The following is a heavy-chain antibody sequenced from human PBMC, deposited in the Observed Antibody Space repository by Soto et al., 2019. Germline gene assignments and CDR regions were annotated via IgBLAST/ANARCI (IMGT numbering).Heavy chain of an antibody. V-gene: IGHV4-59*08. CDR3: ASRLYNWNDDFGDLYYYYMDV. D-gene: IGHD1-1*01. CDR2: IYYSGST. CDR1: GGSISSYY. J-gene: IGHJ6*03. Sequence: SETLSLTCTVSGGSISSYYWSWIRQPPGKGLEWIGYIYYSGSTNYNPSLKSRVTISVDTSKNQFSLKLSSVTAADTAVYYCASRLYNWNDDFGDLYYYYMDVWGKGTTVTLSS.